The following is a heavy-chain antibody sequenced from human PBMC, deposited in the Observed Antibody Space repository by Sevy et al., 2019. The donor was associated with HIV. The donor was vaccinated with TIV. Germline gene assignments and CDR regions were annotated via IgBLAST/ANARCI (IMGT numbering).Heavy chain of an antibody. CDR2: ISYDGSNK. CDR1: GFTFSSYG. D-gene: IGHD3-16*01. CDR3: AKGRLRLGGGY. Sequence: GGSLRLSCAASGFTFSSYGMHWVRQAPGKGLEWVAVISYDGSNKYYADSVKVRFTISRDNSKNTLYLQMNSLRAEDTAVYYCAKGRLRLGGGYWGQGTLVTVSS. J-gene: IGHJ4*02. V-gene: IGHV3-30*18.